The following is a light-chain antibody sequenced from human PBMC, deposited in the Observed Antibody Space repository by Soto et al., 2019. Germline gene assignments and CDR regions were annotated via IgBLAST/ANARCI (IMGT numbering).Light chain of an antibody. CDR1: SSDVGAYKY. Sequence: QSVLTQPRSVSGSPGQSVTISCTGTSSDVGAYKYVSWYQQHPNKAPKLVIYDVTKRPSGVPDRFSGSKSDNTASLTISGLQAEDEADYYCCSYAGTYTFVFGTGTKLTVL. J-gene: IGLJ1*01. V-gene: IGLV2-11*01. CDR3: CSYAGTYTFV. CDR2: DVT.